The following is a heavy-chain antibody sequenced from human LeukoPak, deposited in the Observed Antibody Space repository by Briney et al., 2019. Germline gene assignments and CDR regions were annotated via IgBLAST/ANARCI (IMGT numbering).Heavy chain of an antibody. CDR2: IYNSGST. CDR1: GGSIGTYY. Sequence: PSETLSLTCTVSGGSIGTYYWSWIRQPPGKGLEWIGHIYNSGSTNYSPSLKSRVTITVDTSKNQFSLKLSTVTAADTAMYYCARFKRAGGWSYFDYWGLGTLVTVSS. D-gene: IGHD6-19*01. V-gene: IGHV4-59*01. CDR3: ARFKRAGGWSYFDY. J-gene: IGHJ4*02.